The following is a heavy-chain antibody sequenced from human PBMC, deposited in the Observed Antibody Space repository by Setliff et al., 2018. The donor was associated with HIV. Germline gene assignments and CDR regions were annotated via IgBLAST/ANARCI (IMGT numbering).Heavy chain of an antibody. D-gene: IGHD3-9*01. V-gene: IGHV4-4*08. J-gene: IGHJ4*02. Sequence: PSETLSLTCTVSGGSISSYYWSWIRQPPGKGLVWIGYIYTSESSNHNPSVRSRVIMSLDTSENHFSLKLSSVTAADTAVYYCVRNSFDYVEEEWGQGTQVTVSS. CDR1: GGSISSYY. CDR2: IYTSESS. CDR3: VRNSFDYVEEE.